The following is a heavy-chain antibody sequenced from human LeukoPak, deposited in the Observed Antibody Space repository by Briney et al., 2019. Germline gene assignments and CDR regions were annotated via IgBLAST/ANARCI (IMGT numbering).Heavy chain of an antibody. CDR3: AKAGSMGNSWYWYYFDY. D-gene: IGHD6-13*01. Sequence: PGGSLRLSCTASGFTFSSYDMSWVRQAPGKGLEWVSGISDSGGRTYYADSVKGRFTISRDNSKNTLYLQMNSLRAEDTAVYYCAKAGSMGNSWYWYYFDYWGQGTLVTVSS. CDR2: ISDSGGRT. V-gene: IGHV3-23*01. CDR1: GFTFSSYD. J-gene: IGHJ4*02.